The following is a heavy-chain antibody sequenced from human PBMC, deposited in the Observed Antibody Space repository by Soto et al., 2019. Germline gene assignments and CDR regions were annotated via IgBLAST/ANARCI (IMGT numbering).Heavy chain of an antibody. J-gene: IGHJ5*02. Sequence: SETLSLTCAVYGGSFSGYYWSWIRQPPGKGLEWIGEINHSGSTNYNPSLKSRVTISVDTTKNQFSLKLSSVTAADTAVYYCARLLLWFGELQWNWFDPWGQGTLVTVSS. D-gene: IGHD3-10*01. CDR2: INHSGST. CDR3: ARLLLWFGELQWNWFDP. V-gene: IGHV4-34*01. CDR1: GGSFSGYY.